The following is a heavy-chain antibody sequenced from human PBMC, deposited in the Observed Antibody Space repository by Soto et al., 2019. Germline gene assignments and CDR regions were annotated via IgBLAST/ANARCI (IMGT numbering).Heavy chain of an antibody. V-gene: IGHV4-59*01. CDR1: GGSISSYY. D-gene: IGHD6-19*01. Sequence: QVQPQESGPGPVKPAETLSLTCTVSGGSISSYYWSWIRQPPGKGLEWIGDIYYSGSTNYNPSLKSRVTISVDTSKNQFSLKLSSVTAADTAVYYCARISVAGTSRWFDPWGQGTLVTVSS. J-gene: IGHJ5*02. CDR3: ARISVAGTSRWFDP. CDR2: IYYSGST.